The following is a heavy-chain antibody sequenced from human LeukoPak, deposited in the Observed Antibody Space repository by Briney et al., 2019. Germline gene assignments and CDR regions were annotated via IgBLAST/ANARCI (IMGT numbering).Heavy chain of an antibody. D-gene: IGHD6-19*01. CDR2: IYYSGST. Sequence: PSEILSLTCTVSGGSISSGDYYWSWIRQPPGKGLEWIGYIYYSGSTYYNPSLKSRVTISVDTSKNQFSLKLSSVTAADTAVYYCARDSDSSGWYDYWGQGTLVTVSS. CDR1: GGSISSGDYY. CDR3: ARDSDSSGWYDY. V-gene: IGHV4-30-4*01. J-gene: IGHJ4*02.